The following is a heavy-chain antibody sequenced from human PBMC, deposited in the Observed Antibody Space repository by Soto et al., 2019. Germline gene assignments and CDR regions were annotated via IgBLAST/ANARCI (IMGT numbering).Heavy chain of an antibody. CDR3: AKSLYYYDRNREGAFDA. J-gene: IGHJ3*01. D-gene: IGHD3-22*01. CDR1: GFMFNYYV. V-gene: IGHV3-23*01. CDR2: MSDSG. Sequence: SLRLSCKASGFMFNYYVVSWVRQAPGKGLEWVSPMSDSGDSVKGRFTISRDNSKNTLYLQMTSLRAEDTAVYYCAKSLYYYDRNREGAFDAWGHGTEVTVSS.